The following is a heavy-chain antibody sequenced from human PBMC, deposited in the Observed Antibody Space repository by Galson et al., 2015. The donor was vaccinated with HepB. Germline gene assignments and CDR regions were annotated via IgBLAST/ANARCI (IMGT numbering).Heavy chain of an antibody. CDR2: ISGSGGST. Sequence: SLRLSCAASGFTFSSYAMSWVRQAPGKGLEWVSAISGSGGSTYYADSVKGRFTISRDNSKNTLYLQMNSLRAEDTAVYYCAKDLFYDSSGYPGYYFDYWGQGTLVTVPS. D-gene: IGHD3-22*01. J-gene: IGHJ4*02. CDR3: AKDLFYDSSGYPGYYFDY. V-gene: IGHV3-23*01. CDR1: GFTFSSYA.